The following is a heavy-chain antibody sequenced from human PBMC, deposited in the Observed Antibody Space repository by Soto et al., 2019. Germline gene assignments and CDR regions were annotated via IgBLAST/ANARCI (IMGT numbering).Heavy chain of an antibody. D-gene: IGHD3-3*01. CDR3: ARDRETILVVVNFAF. J-gene: IGHJ4*02. CDR2: IWYDGSNK. Sequence: GGSLSLSCAVSGFTFSNYGMHWVRQAPGKGLEWVAVIWYDGSNKYYADSVKGRFTISRDNSKNRLYLQMNSLRAEDTAVYYCARDRETILVVVNFAFRDQGTLSTVYS. CDR1: GFTFSNYG. V-gene: IGHV3-33*01.